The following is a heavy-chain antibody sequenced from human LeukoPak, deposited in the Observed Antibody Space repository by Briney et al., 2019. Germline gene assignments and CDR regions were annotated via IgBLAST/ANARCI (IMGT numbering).Heavy chain of an antibody. D-gene: IGHD6-19*01. CDR1: GGSFSGYY. V-gene: IGHV4-34*01. CDR2: INHSGST. J-gene: IGHJ4*02. CDR3: ARDLVAGRPFDY. Sequence: SETLSLTCAGYGGSFSGYYWSWIRQPPGKGLEWIGEINHSGSTNYNPSLKSRVTISVDTSKNQFSLKLSSVTAADTAVYYCARDLVAGRPFDYWGQGTLVTVSS.